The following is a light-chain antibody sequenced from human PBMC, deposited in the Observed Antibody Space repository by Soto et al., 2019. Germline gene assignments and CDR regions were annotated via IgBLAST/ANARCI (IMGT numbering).Light chain of an antibody. CDR3: QQANSFPLT. J-gene: IGKJ4*01. V-gene: IGKV1-12*01. Sequence: DIQMTQSPSSVSASVGDRVTIACRASQDLDTWLAWYQQKPGKAPNLLIYAASNLQSGVPSRFSGSGSGTDFTLTISSLQPEDFATYYCQQANSFPLTFGGGTTVEIK. CDR1: QDLDTW. CDR2: AAS.